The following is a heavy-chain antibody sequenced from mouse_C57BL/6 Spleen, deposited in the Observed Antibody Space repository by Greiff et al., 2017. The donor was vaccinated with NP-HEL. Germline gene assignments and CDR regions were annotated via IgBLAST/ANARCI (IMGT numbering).Heavy chain of an antibody. Sequence: ESGPGLVKPSQSLSLTCSVTGYSITSGYYWNWIRQFPGNKREWMGYISYDGSNNYNPSLKNRISITRDTSKNQFFLKLNSVTTEDTATYCCAREELSVWGTGTTVTVSS. J-gene: IGHJ1*03. V-gene: IGHV3-6*01. CDR1: GYSITSGYY. CDR3: AREELSV. D-gene: IGHD1-1*01. CDR2: ISYDGSN.